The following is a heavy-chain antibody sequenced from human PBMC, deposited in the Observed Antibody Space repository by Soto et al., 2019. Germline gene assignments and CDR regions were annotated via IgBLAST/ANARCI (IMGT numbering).Heavy chain of an antibody. Sequence: ASVKVSCKASGYTFTGYYMHWVRQAPGQGLEWMGWINPNSGGTNYAQKFQGRVTMTRGTSISTAYMELSRLRSDDTAVYYCARGDILTGYYHNWFDPWGQGTLVTVSS. CDR3: ARGDILTGYYHNWFDP. CDR1: GYTFTGYY. J-gene: IGHJ5*02. CDR2: INPNSGGT. V-gene: IGHV1-2*02. D-gene: IGHD3-9*01.